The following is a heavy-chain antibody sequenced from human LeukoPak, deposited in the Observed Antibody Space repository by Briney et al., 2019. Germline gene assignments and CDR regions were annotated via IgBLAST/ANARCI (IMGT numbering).Heavy chain of an antibody. CDR2: IYPGDSDT. V-gene: IGHV5-51*01. CDR3: ATLSQGAPGAFDI. J-gene: IGHJ3*02. D-gene: IGHD3-10*01. CDR1: GCSFTSCW. Sequence: GESLQISCQCSGCSFTSCWIGWVRQMPGKGLEWMGIIYPGDSDTRYSPSFQGQVTISADKSISTAYLQWSSLKASDTAMYYCATLSQGAPGAFDIWGQGTMVTVSS.